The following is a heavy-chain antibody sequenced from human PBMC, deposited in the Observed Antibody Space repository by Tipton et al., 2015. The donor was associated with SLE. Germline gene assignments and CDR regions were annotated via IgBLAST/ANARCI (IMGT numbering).Heavy chain of an antibody. D-gene: IGHD7-27*01. CDR3: ARLDQSAYWGEGYFDY. Sequence: QLVQSGAEVKRPGESLKISCKGSGYSFTSYWIGWVRQMPGKGLEWMGIIYPGDSDTRYSPSFQGQVTISADKSISTAYLQWSSLKAPDTAMYYCARLDQSAYWGEGYFDYWGQGTLVTVSS. V-gene: IGHV5-51*03. J-gene: IGHJ4*02. CDR1: GYSFTSYW. CDR2: IYPGDSDT.